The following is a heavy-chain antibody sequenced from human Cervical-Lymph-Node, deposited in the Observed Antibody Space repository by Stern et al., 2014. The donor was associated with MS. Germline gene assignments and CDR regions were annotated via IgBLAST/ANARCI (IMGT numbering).Heavy chain of an antibody. J-gene: IGHJ4*02. V-gene: IGHV4-34*01. Sequence: QVQLQQWGVGLLKPSETLSLTCAVSGGSFSSYHWNWIRQPPGKGLEWIGEINYSGSTNYNPSLKSRVTISVDTAKNQFSLKLTSSIAADTAVYYCASTEDGVVFDNWGQGTLVTVSS. CDR3: ASTEDGVVFDN. CDR1: GGSFSSYH. D-gene: IGHD4-17*01. CDR2: INYSGST.